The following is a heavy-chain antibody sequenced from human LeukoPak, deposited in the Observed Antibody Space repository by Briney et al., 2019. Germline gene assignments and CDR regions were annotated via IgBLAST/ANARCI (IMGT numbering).Heavy chain of an antibody. CDR1: GFTFSSYA. Sequence: GGSLRLSCAASGFTFSSYAMSWVRQAPGKGLEWVSAIRGSGGSTYYADSVKGRFTISRDNSKNTLYVQMNSLRAEDTAVYYCARAEDIQYQLWYYYGMDVWGQGTTVTVSS. CDR3: ARAEDIQYQLWYYYGMDV. CDR2: IRGSGGST. V-gene: IGHV3-23*01. J-gene: IGHJ6*02. D-gene: IGHD2-2*01.